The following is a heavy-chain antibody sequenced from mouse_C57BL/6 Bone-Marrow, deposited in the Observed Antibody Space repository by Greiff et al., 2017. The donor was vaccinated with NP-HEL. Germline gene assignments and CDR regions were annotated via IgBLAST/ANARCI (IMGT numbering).Heavy chain of an antibody. V-gene: IGHV5-16*01. CDR3: ARDGIYDGYYGFAY. CDR2: ISYDGSST. J-gene: IGHJ3*01. CDR1: GFTFSDYY. D-gene: IGHD2-3*01. Sequence: EVKVVESEGGLVQPGSSMKLSCTASGFTFSDYYMAWVRQVPEKGLEWVANISYDGSSTYYLDSLKSRFIISRDNAKNILYLQMSSLKSEDTATYYCARDGIYDGYYGFAYWGQGTLVTVSA.